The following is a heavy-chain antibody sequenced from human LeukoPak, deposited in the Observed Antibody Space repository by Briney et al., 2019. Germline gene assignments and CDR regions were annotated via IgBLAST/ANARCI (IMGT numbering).Heavy chain of an antibody. CDR1: GGSISSYY. CDR2: IYYSGST. CDR3: ARETPRDYFDY. V-gene: IGHV4-59*01. Sequence: KPSETLSLTYTVSGGSISSYYWSWIRQPPGKGLEWIGYIYYSGSTNYNPSLKSRVTISVDTSKNQFSLKLSSVTAADTAVYYCARETPRDYFDYWGQGTLVTVSS. J-gene: IGHJ4*02.